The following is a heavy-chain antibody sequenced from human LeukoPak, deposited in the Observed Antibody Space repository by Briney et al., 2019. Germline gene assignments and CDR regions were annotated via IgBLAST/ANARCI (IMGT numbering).Heavy chain of an antibody. J-gene: IGHJ5*02. Sequence: GGSLRLSCAASGFTFDDYAMHWVRQAPGKGLEWVSGISWNSGSIGYADSVKGRFTISRDNAKNSLYLQMNSLRAEDTALYYCAKGYDSSAHRFNWFDPWGQGTLVTVSS. D-gene: IGHD3-22*01. CDR1: GFTFDDYA. V-gene: IGHV3-9*01. CDR2: ISWNSGSI. CDR3: AKGYDSSAHRFNWFDP.